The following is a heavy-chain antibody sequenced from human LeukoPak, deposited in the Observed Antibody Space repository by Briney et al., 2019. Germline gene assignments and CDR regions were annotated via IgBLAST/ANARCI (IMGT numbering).Heavy chain of an antibody. Sequence: GGSLRLSCAACGFTFSSYSMNLVRQAPGKGLEWVSSISSSSSYIYYADSVKGRFTISRDNAKNSLYLQMNSLRAEDTAVYYCARDLSSPFDYWGQGTLVTVSS. CDR2: ISSSSSYI. D-gene: IGHD2-2*01. CDR3: ARDLSSPFDY. CDR1: GFTFSSYS. V-gene: IGHV3-21*01. J-gene: IGHJ4*02.